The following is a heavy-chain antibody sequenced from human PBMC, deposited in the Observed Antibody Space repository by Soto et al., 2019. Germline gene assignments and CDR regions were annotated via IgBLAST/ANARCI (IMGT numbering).Heavy chain of an antibody. CDR1: GYTFTSYG. Sequence: QVQLVQSGAEVKKPGASVKVSCKASGYTFTSYGISWVRQAPGQGLEWMGWISAYNGNTNYAQKLQGRVTMTTDTSTSTAYMELRSLRSDDTAVYYCASVVITMVWGVYNWFDPWGQGTLVTVSS. V-gene: IGHV1-18*01. CDR3: ASVVITMVWGVYNWFDP. J-gene: IGHJ5*02. CDR2: ISAYNGNT. D-gene: IGHD3-10*01.